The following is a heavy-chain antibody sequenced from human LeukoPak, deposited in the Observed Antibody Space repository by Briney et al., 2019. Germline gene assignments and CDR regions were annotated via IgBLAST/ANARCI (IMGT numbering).Heavy chain of an antibody. D-gene: IGHD5-12*01. V-gene: IGHV3-21*01. CDR3: ARGSTGGYSGYDATRKYFDY. Sequence: GGSLRLSCAASGFTFSSYSMNWVRQAPGKGLEWVSSISSRSSYIYYTDSVKGRFTISRDNAKNSLHLQMNSLRDEDTALYYCARGSTGGYSGYDATRKYFDYWGQGTLVTVSS. CDR1: GFTFSSYS. J-gene: IGHJ4*02. CDR2: ISSRSSYI.